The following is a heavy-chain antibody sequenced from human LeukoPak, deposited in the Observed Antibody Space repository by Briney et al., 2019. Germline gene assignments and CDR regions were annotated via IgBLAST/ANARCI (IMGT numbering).Heavy chain of an antibody. J-gene: IGHJ4*02. Sequence: GRSLRLSCAGSGFTFGGYGMHWFRQTPGKGRKGVAVIAYDGSRAFYAASVKGRFTISRDNSKNTMSVQMDDLRAEDTAAYYCTRYTNDHFDYWGQGTLVTVSS. CDR2: IAYDGSRA. CDR1: GFTFGGYG. CDR3: TRYTNDHFDY. V-gene: IGHV3-33*01. D-gene: IGHD2-2*02.